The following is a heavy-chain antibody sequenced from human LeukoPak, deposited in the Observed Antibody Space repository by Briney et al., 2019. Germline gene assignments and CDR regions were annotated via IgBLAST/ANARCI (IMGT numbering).Heavy chain of an antibody. V-gene: IGHV3-7*03. CDR1: GFTFSSYW. CDR2: IKQDGSEK. D-gene: IGHD6-19*01. CDR3: AKDPTVAARNNWFDP. Sequence: GGSLRLSCAASGFTFSSYWMSWVRQAPGKGLEWVANIKQDGSEKYYVDSVKGRFTISRDNAKNTLYLQMNSLRAEDTAVYYCAKDPTVAARNNWFDPWGQGTLVTVSS. J-gene: IGHJ5*02.